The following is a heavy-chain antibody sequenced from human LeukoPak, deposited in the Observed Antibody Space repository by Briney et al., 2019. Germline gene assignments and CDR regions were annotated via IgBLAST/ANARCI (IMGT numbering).Heavy chain of an antibody. CDR2: IKSKTDGGTT. CDR1: GFTFTNAW. Sequence: PGGSLRLSCAASGFTFTNAWMSWVRQAPGKGLEWVGRIKSKTDGGTTDYAAPVKGRFTISRDDSENTEYQQMNSLKTEDTAVYYCTTDRSGYGSSWYGFEYNWGQGTLVTVSS. CDR3: TTDRSGYGSSWYGFEYN. J-gene: IGHJ4*02. V-gene: IGHV3-15*01. D-gene: IGHD6-13*01.